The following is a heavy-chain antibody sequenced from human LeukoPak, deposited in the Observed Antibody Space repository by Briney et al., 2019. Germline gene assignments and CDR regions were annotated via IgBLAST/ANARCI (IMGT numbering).Heavy chain of an antibody. Sequence: GGSLRLSCAASGFTFSSYSMNWVRQAPGKGLEWVSYISSSSSTIYYADSVKGRFTISRDNAKNSLYLQMNSLRAEDTAVYYCARGSGGSGSSPDYWGQGTLVTVSS. V-gene: IGHV3-48*01. CDR1: GFTFSSYS. D-gene: IGHD3-10*01. CDR2: ISSSSSTI. J-gene: IGHJ4*02. CDR3: ARGSGGSGSSPDY.